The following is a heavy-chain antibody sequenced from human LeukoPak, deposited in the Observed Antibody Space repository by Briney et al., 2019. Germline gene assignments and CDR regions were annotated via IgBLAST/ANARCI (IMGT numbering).Heavy chain of an antibody. CDR1: GFTFSDYY. CDR2: ISSSSSYT. Sequence: GGSLRLSCADSGFTFSDYYMSWIRQAPGKGLEWVSYISSSSSYTNYADSVKGRFTISRDNAKISLYLQMNSLRAEDTAVYYCARDRGDGDYFDYWGQGPLVTVSS. D-gene: IGHD3-10*01. V-gene: IGHV3-11*06. J-gene: IGHJ4*02. CDR3: ARDRGDGDYFDY.